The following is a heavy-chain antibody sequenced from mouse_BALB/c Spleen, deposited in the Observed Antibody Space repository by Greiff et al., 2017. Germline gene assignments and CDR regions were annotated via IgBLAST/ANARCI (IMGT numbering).Heavy chain of an antibody. CDR1: GFTFSSFG. D-gene: IGHD2-12*01. CDR3: AREYDRVFAY. Sequence: EVKLVESGGGLVQPGGSRKLSCAASGFTFSSFGMHWVRQAPEKGLEWVAYISSGSSTIYYADTVKGRFTISRDNPKNTLFLQMTSLRSEDTAMYYCAREYDRVFAYWGQGTLVTVSA. CDR2: ISSGSSTI. J-gene: IGHJ3*01. V-gene: IGHV5-17*02.